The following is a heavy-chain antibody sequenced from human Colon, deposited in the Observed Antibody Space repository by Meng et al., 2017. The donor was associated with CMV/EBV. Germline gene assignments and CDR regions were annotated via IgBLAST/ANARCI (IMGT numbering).Heavy chain of an antibody. Sequence: GGSLRLSCAASGFTFSSYSLNWVRQAPGKGLEWVSSISHSSDTKYADSVKGRFTLSRDNAQNSVFLQMNSLTAEDTAVYYCARDPFLVREGFDCWGQGTLVTVSS. CDR3: ARDPFLVREGFDC. V-gene: IGHV3-21*06. D-gene: IGHD3-10*01. CDR2: ISHSSDT. CDR1: GFTFSSYS. J-gene: IGHJ4*02.